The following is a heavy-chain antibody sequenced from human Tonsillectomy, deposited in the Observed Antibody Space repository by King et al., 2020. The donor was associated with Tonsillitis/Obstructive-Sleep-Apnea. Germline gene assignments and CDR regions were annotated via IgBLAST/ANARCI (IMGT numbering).Heavy chain of an antibody. CDR2: IYYSGST. CDR1: GGSLSGYY. V-gene: IGHV4-59*01. J-gene: IGHJ3*02. Sequence: QLQESGPGLVKPSETLSLTCTVSGGSLSGYYWSWIRQPPGKGLEWIGYIYYSGSTNFSPSLESRVTISADTPKNQFSLKLSSVTAADTAMYYCARDVQGDGFDIWGQGTVVTVSS. CDR3: ARDVQGDGFDI. D-gene: IGHD1-1*01.